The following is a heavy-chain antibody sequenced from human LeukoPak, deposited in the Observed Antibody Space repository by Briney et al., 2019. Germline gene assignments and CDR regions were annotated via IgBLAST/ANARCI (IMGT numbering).Heavy chain of an antibody. V-gene: IGHV4-4*07. CDR2: IYTSGST. J-gene: IGHJ4*02. CDR1: GGSINNYF. Sequence: PSETLSLTCTASGGSINNYFWSWVRQPAGEGLEWIGRIYTSGSTNYNPSLRSRVTISVDMSKNQFSLKLSSVTAADTAVYYCARDDPARMTATLDYWGQGILVTVSS. D-gene: IGHD2-21*02. CDR3: ARDDPARMTATLDY.